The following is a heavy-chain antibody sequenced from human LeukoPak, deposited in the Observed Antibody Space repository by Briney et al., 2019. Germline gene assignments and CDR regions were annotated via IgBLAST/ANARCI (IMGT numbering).Heavy chain of an antibody. D-gene: IGHD3-16*01. CDR3: PRAHSWGEGFDP. CDR2: ISSSSSYI. CDR1: GFTFSSYS. Sequence: GGSLRLSCAASGFTFSSYSMNWVRQAPGKGLEWVSSISSSSSYIYYADSVKGRFTISRDNAKNSLYLQMNSLRAEDTAVYYCPRAHSWGEGFDPWGQGTLVTVSS. J-gene: IGHJ5*02. V-gene: IGHV3-21*01.